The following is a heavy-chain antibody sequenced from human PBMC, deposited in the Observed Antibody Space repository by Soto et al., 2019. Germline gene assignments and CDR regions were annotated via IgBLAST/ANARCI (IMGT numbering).Heavy chain of an antibody. CDR2: INHSGST. D-gene: IGHD3-10*01. CDR1: GGSFSGYY. Sequence: SETLSLTCAVYGGSFSGYYWSWIRQPPGKGLEWIGEINHSGSTNYNPSLKSRVTISVDTSKNQFSLKLSSVTAADTAVYYCARGVLLWFGELSLMDVWGQGTTVTVS. CDR3: ARGVLLWFGELSLMDV. V-gene: IGHV4-34*01. J-gene: IGHJ6*02.